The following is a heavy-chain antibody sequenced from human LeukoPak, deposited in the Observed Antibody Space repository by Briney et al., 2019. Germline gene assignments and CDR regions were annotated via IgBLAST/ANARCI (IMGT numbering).Heavy chain of an antibody. CDR2: ISASGGSA. V-gene: IGHV3-23*01. Sequence: GSLRLSCAASGFTFSNSDMNWVRQAPGKGLEWVSFISASGGSAHYADSVRGRFTISRDNSKNTLYLQMNSLRAEDTAVYYCAKAGPYSDISVSPLASFDFWGQGTMVTVSS. J-gene: IGHJ3*01. D-gene: IGHD3-22*01. CDR1: GFTFSNSD. CDR3: AKAGPYSDISVSPLASFDF.